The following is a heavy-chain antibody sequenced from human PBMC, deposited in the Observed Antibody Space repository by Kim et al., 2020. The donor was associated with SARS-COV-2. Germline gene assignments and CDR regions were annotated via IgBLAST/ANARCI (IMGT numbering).Heavy chain of an antibody. CDR2: IRNKANSYTT. CDR1: GFSLSDHY. J-gene: IGHJ3*02. V-gene: IGHV3-72*01. D-gene: IGHD3-10*01. CDR3: ARGTSSRGDSFDI. Sequence: GGSLRLSCAVSGFSLSDHYMDWVRQAPGKGLEWVGRIRNKANSYTTEYVASVKSRFTVSREDSKNSLLLQMNSLKTDDTAVYYCARGTSSRGDSFDIWGQGTIVTVSS.